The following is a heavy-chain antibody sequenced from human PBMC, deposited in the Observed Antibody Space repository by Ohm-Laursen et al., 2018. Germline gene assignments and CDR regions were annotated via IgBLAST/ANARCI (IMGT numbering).Heavy chain of an antibody. D-gene: IGHD2/OR15-2a*01. CDR1: GASISSGGYY. V-gene: IGHV4-31*03. CDR2: FYYSGNT. CDR3: ARGTFRRLDY. J-gene: IGHJ4*02. Sequence: TLSLTCTVSGASISSGGYYWSWIRQHPGKGLEWIGYFYYSGNTYYNPSLKSRLTISVDTSKNQFSLRLSSVTAADTAVYYCARGTFRRLDYWGQGTLVTVSS.